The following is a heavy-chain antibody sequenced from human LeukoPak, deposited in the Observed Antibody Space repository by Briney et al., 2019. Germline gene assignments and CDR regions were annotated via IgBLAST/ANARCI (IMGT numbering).Heavy chain of an antibody. Sequence: SETLSLTCTVSGGSISSYYWSWIRQPPGKGLEWIGYIYTSGSTNYNPSLKSRVTISVDTSKNQFSLKLSSVTAADTAVYYCASTNSLGPESDYWGQGALVTVSS. CDR3: ASTNSLGPESDY. V-gene: IGHV4-4*09. J-gene: IGHJ4*02. D-gene: IGHD2-2*01. CDR2: IYTSGST. CDR1: GGSISSYY.